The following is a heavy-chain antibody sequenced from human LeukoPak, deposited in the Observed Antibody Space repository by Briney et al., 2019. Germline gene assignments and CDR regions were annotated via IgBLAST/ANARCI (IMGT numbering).Heavy chain of an antibody. J-gene: IGHJ4*02. CDR3: ARGGTSPIDY. D-gene: IGHD1-1*01. V-gene: IGHV3-74*01. Sequence: PGGSLRLSCAASGFTFSSFWMHWVRQAPGKGLVWVSRLNSDGSSTSYADSVRGRFTISRDNAKNTLYLQRNSLRADDTAVYYCARGGTSPIDYWGQGTLVTVSS. CDR2: LNSDGSST. CDR1: GFTFSSFW.